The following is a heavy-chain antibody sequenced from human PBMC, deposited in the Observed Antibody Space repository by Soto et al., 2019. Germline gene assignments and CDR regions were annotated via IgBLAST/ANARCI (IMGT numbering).Heavy chain of an antibody. Sequence: GGSLRLSCAASGFTFSSYGRRWVRQAPGKGLEWVAVISYDGSNKYYADSVKGRFTISRDNSKNTLYLQMNSLRAEDTAVYYCAKDRYGMDVWGKGTTVTVSS. CDR1: GFTFSSYG. J-gene: IGHJ6*04. CDR3: AKDRYGMDV. CDR2: ISYDGSNK. V-gene: IGHV3-30*18.